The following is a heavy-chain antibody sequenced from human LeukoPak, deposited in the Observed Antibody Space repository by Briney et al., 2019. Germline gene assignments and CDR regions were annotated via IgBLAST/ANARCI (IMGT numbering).Heavy chain of an antibody. V-gene: IGHV4-61*02. CDR1: GGSISSGSYY. Sequence: SETLSLTCTVSGGSISSGSYYWSWIRQPAGKGLEWIGRIYTSGSTNYNPSLKSRVTISVDTSRNQFSLKLSSVTAADTAVYYCARDLPDDSSAYYHDYWGQGTLVTVSS. D-gene: IGHD3-22*01. J-gene: IGHJ4*02. CDR3: ARDLPDDSSAYYHDY. CDR2: IYTSGST.